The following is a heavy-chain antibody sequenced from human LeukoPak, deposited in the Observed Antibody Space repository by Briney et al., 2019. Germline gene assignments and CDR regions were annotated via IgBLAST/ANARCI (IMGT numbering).Heavy chain of an antibody. D-gene: IGHD2/OR15-2a*01. CDR3: ARRGVEYTIDY. V-gene: IGHV7-4-1*02. CDR1: GYSFRNYA. Sequence: ASVKVSCKASGYSFRNYALNWVRQAPGQGLEWMGWINTDAENPTYAQGFTGRFVFSLDTSVSTAYLQISALKAEDTAVYYCARRGVEYTIDYWGQGTLVTVSS. J-gene: IGHJ4*02. CDR2: INTDAENP.